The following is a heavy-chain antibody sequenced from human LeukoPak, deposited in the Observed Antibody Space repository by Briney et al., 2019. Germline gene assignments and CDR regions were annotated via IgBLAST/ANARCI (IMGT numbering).Heavy chain of an antibody. CDR1: GFTFSTYE. V-gene: IGHV3-48*03. J-gene: IGHJ6*03. CDR2: ITDSGRTI. Sequence: PGGSLRPSCAASGFTFSTYEMNWVRQAPGKGLEWVSYITDSGRTIYYADSVKGRFTISRDNAKNSLFLQMNSLRAEDTAVYYCARGEVVTASLPDYFYYYMDVWGKGTTVTISS. CDR3: ARGEVVTASLPDYFYYYMDV. D-gene: IGHD2-21*02.